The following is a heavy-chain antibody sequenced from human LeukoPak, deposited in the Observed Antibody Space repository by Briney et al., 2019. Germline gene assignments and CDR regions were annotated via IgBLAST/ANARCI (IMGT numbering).Heavy chain of an antibody. CDR2: IYPGDSET. J-gene: IGHJ4*02. D-gene: IGHD6-13*01. CDR3: ARPPFTPAGTNETVDY. CDR1: GYSFSTYW. V-gene: IGHV5-51*01. Sequence: GESLKISCKGSGYSFSTYWIGWVRQMPGKGLEWMGIIYPGDSETRYSPSFQGQVTISADKSISTAYLQWSSLKASDTAMYYCARPPFTPAGTNETVDYWGQGTLVTVSS.